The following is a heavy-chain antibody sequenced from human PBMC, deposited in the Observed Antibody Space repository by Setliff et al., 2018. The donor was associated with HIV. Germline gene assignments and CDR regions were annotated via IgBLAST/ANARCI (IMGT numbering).Heavy chain of an antibody. CDR1: GGSFSGYY. J-gene: IGHJ4*02. V-gene: IGHV4-34*01. CDR3: ARAKPPRVVYAIRRMFDY. Sequence: SETLSLTCAVYGGSFSGYYWSWIRQPPGKGLEWIGEINHSGSTNYNPSLKSRVTISVDTSKNQFSLKLSSVTAADTAVYYCARAKPPRVVYAIRRMFDYWGQGTL. CDR2: INHSGST. D-gene: IGHD2-8*02.